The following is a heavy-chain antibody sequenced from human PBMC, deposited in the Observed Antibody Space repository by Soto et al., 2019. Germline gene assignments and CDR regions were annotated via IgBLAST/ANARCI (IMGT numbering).Heavy chain of an antibody. Sequence: GGSLRLSCAASGFTFSGSAMHWVRQASGKGLEWVANIKQDGSEKYYVDSVKGRFTISRDNAKNSLYLQMNSLRAEDTAVYYCARDQGSGYVRAYYYGMDVWGQGTTVTVSS. V-gene: IGHV3-7*04. D-gene: IGHD5-12*01. CDR2: IKQDGSEK. J-gene: IGHJ6*02. CDR3: ARDQGSGYVRAYYYGMDV. CDR1: GFTFSGSA.